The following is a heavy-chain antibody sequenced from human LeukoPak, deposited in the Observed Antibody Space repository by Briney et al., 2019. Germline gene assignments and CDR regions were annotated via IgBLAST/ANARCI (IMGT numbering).Heavy chain of an antibody. CDR3: ARDHDYYDSSGPDAFDI. Sequence: GGSLRLSCAASGFTFNSYPMSWVRQAPWERLQWVSGISDSGGNTYYADSVRGRFTISRDNSKNTLYLQMNSLRAEDTAVYYCARDHDYYDSSGPDAFDIWGQGTMVTVSS. J-gene: IGHJ3*02. CDR2: ISDSGGNT. CDR1: GFTFNSYP. V-gene: IGHV3-23*01. D-gene: IGHD3-22*01.